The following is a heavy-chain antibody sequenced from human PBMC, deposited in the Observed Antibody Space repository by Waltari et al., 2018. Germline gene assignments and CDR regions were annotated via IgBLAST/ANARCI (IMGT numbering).Heavy chain of an antibody. Sequence: QVQLVQSGAEVKKPGASVKVSCTASGYTFPRYAMHWVRQAPGKRLEWMGWINAGNGNTKYSQKFQGRVTITRDTSASTAYMELSSLRSEDTAVYYCARGFLIAVAGTEGDFQHWGQGTLVTVSS. CDR2: INAGNGNT. CDR3: ARGFLIAVAGTEGDFQH. V-gene: IGHV1-3*01. J-gene: IGHJ1*01. CDR1: GYTFPRYA. D-gene: IGHD6-19*01.